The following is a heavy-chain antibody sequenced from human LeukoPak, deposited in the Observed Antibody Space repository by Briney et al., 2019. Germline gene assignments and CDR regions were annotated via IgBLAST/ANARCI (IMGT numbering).Heavy chain of an antibody. V-gene: IGHV3-33*01. D-gene: IGHD3-9*01. CDR2: IWYDGSYK. CDR1: GFTFSTYG. Sequence: GRSLRLPCAASGFTFSTYGMHWVRQAPGKGLEWVAIIWYDGSYKYYADSVKGRFTISRDNSRNTLYLHMNSLRAEDTAVYYCARDHDILTGYPTYYFDYWGQGTLVTVSS. CDR3: ARDHDILTGYPTYYFDY. J-gene: IGHJ4*02.